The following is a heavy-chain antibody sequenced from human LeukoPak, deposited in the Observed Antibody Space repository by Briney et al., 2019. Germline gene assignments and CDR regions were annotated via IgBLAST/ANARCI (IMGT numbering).Heavy chain of an antibody. Sequence: SVKVSYKASGGTFSSYAISWVRQAPGQGLEWMGGIIPIFGTANYAQKFQGRVTITTDESTSTAYMELSSLRSEDTAVYYCARGAGVSSRDFRFDPWGQGTLVTVSS. J-gene: IGHJ5*02. CDR2: IIPIFGTA. CDR3: ARGAGVSSRDFRFDP. V-gene: IGHV1-69*05. CDR1: GGTFSSYA. D-gene: IGHD3-3*01.